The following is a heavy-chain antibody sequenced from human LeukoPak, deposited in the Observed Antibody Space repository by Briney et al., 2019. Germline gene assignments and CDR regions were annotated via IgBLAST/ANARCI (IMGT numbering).Heavy chain of an antibody. J-gene: IGHJ6*04. D-gene: IGHD2-15*01. CDR3: ARYISWWDV. CDR1: GFTFSNYN. V-gene: IGHV3-21*01. Sequence: GGSLRLSCAAPGFTFSNYNMNWVRQPPGKGLEWISSIPSSSSYKFYADSVKGRFTISRVNAKNSLYLQMNSLRAEDTAVYYCARYISWWDVWGKGTTVTISS. CDR2: IPSSSSYK.